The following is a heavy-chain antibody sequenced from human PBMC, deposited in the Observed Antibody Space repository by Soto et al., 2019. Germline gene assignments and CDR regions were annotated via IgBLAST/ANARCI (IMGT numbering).Heavy chain of an antibody. CDR3: ARFFGNAFDV. CDR1: GGSISTDSYN. V-gene: IGHV4-39*02. Sequence: QLQLQESGPGLVKPSETLSLTCSVSGGSISTDSYNWDWIRQSPGKGLEWIGTIYYDGTPSYNPSLKSQVTISVDTSRNHFSLKVKSVTTADTAMYYCARFFGNAFDVWGQGTMDKVSS. D-gene: IGHD3-3*01. J-gene: IGHJ3*01. CDR2: IYYDGTP.